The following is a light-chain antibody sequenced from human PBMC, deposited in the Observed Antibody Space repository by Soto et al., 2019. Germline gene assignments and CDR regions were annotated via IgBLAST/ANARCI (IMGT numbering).Light chain of an antibody. Sequence: EIVMTQSPATLSVSPGERATLSCRASQSVSRNLAWYQQKPGQAPRLLIYGASTRATGIPARFSGSGSGTEFTLTISSLQSEDFAVYYCQQYNNWPLWTFGQGTKGEI. J-gene: IGKJ1*01. CDR2: GAS. CDR3: QQYNNWPLWT. V-gene: IGKV3-15*01. CDR1: QSVSRN.